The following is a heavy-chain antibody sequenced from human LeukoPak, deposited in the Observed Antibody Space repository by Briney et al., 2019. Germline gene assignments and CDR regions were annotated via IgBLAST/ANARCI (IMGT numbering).Heavy chain of an antibody. CDR2: INPNSGGT. V-gene: IGHV1-2*02. CDR3: ALDSYYYDST. D-gene: IGHD3-22*01. CDR1: GYTFTGYY. J-gene: IGHJ4*02. Sequence: ASVKVSCKASGYTFTGYYMHWMRQAPGQGLEWMGWINPNSGGTNYAQKFQGRVTMTRDTSISTAYMELSRLRSDDTAVYYCALDSYYYDSTWGQGTLVTVSS.